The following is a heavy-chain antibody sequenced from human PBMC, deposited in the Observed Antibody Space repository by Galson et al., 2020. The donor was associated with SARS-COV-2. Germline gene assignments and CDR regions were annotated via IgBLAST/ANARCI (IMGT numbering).Heavy chain of an antibody. V-gene: IGHV4-30-2*01. D-gene: IGHD1-26*01. CDR2: IYHSGST. CDR3: ARGTVGAYYFDY. J-gene: IGHJ4*02. CDR1: GGSISSGGYS. Sequence: TLSLTCAVSGGSISSGGYSWSWIRQPPGKGLEWIGYIYHSGSTYYNPSLKSRVTISVDRSKNQFSLKLSSVTAADTAVYYCARGTVGAYYFDYWGQGTLVTVSS.